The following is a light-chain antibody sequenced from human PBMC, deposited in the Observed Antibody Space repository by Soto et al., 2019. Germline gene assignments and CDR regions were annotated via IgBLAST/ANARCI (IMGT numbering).Light chain of an antibody. CDR1: QSVSTNN. J-gene: IGKJ1*01. CDR2: GAS. CDR3: QQYNNWPRT. V-gene: IGKV3-20*01. Sequence: IVLTQSPGTLSSSPGERATLSCRASQSVSTNNLAWYQQRPGQAPRLLIYGASRRATGIPDRFSGSGSGTDFTLTISSLEPEDFAVYYCQQYNNWPRTFGQGTKVDIK.